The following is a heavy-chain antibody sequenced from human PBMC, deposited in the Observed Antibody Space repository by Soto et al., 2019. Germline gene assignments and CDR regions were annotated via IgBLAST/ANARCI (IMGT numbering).Heavy chain of an antibody. V-gene: IGHV4-34*01. J-gene: IGHJ4*02. CDR3: ARPALRGYSYGDLDY. CDR2: INHSGST. D-gene: IGHD5-18*01. CDR1: GGSFSGYY. Sequence: SETLSLTCAVYGGSFSGYYWSWIRQPPGKGLEWIGEINHSGSTNYNPSLKSRVTISVDTSKNQFSLKLSSVAAADTAVYYCARPALRGYSYGDLDYWGQGTLVTVSS.